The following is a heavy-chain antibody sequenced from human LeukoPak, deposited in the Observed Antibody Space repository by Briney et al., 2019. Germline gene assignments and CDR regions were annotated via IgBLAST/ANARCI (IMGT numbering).Heavy chain of an antibody. D-gene: IGHD4-17*01. J-gene: IGHJ4*02. CDR3: ARFDYADYLAFDY. V-gene: IGHV3-11*03. Sequence: PGGSLRLSCAASGFTFSDYYMSWIRQAPGKGLEWVSYISGTTIYTNYADSVKGRFTISRDNAKNSLFLQMNSLRAEDTAVYYYARFDYADYLAFDYWGQGTLVTVSS. CDR2: ISGTTIYT. CDR1: GFTFSDYY.